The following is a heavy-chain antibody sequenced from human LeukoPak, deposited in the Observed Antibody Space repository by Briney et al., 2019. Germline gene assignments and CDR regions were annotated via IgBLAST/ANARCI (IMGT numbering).Heavy chain of an antibody. CDR2: ISGSGGST. J-gene: IGHJ4*02. CDR1: GFTFSSYA. Sequence: PGGSLRLSCAASGFTFSSYAMSWVRQAPGKGLEWVSAISGSGGSTYYADSVKGRFTISRDNSKNTLYLQMNSLKTEDTAVYYCTTVFSNELLRYWGQGTLVTVSS. CDR3: TTVFSNELLRY. D-gene: IGHD3-10*01. V-gene: IGHV3-23*01.